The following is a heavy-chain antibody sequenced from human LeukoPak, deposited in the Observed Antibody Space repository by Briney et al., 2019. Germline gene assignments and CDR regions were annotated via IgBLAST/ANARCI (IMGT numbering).Heavy chain of an antibody. CDR2: INPSGGST. J-gene: IGHJ4*03. D-gene: IGHD2-2*01. CDR3: ARDPIVVVPAAISPNFDY. CDR1: GYTFTSYY. Sequence: AASVKVSCKASGYTFTSYYMHWVRQAPGQGLEWMGIINPSGGSTSYAQKFQGRVTMTRDMSTSTVYMELSSLRSEDTAVYYCARDPIVVVPAAISPNFDYWGKGTTVTVSS. V-gene: IGHV1-46*01.